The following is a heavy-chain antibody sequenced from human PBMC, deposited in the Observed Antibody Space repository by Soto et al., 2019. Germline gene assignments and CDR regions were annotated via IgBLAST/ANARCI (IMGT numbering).Heavy chain of an antibody. D-gene: IGHD6-13*01. CDR2: INAGNGNT. J-gene: IGHJ4*02. CDR1: GYTFTMYA. CDR3: ARDPEYIAAAGSVIDY. Sequence: SVKVSCKASGYTFTMYAMHWVGQSAVRGLEWMGCINAGNGNTKYSQKFQGRVTITRDTSASTAYMELSSLRSEDTAVYYCARDPEYIAAAGSVIDYWGQGTLVTVSS. V-gene: IGHV1-3*01.